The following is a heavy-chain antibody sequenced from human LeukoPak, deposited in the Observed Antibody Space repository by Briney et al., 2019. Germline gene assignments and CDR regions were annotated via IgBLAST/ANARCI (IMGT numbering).Heavy chain of an antibody. D-gene: IGHD6-19*01. CDR1: GFTFSDYG. CDR3: AKAGSGWSEYFQH. CDR2: IRYDGSKT. Sequence: GGSLRLSCEASGFTFSDYGMHWVRQAPDKGLEWEAFIRYDGSKTYYADSVKGRFTISRDNSKNTLYLQMNSLRTDDTALYYCAKAGSGWSEYFQHWGQGTLVTVSS. V-gene: IGHV3-30*02. J-gene: IGHJ1*01.